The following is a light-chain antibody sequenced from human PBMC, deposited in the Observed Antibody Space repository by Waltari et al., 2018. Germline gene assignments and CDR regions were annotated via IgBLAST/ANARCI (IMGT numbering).Light chain of an antibody. V-gene: IGKV3-20*01. CDR3: QQYTSSPFT. CDR2: GAS. Sequence: EVVLTQSPGTLSLSPGERASLSCRPSQSISSDFFAWYQHKLGQAPRLLIYGASISASYIPDRFSCSGSGTDFTLTISRLEPEDFAVYYCQQYTSSPFTFGQGTRLEIK. J-gene: IGKJ5*01. CDR1: QSISSDF.